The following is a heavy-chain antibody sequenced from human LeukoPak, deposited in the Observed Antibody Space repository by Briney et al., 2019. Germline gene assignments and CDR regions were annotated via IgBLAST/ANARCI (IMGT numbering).Heavy chain of an antibody. CDR1: GYTFTGYY. CDR2: INPKSGGT. V-gene: IGHV1-2*02. Sequence: GASVKVSCKASGYTFTGYYMHWVRQAPGQGLEWLGWINPKSGGTNHAQKFQGRVTMTRDTSISTAYMGVSRLRSDDTAVYYCAKGGDDDAFDIWGQGTMVTVSS. CDR3: AKGGDDDAFDI. J-gene: IGHJ3*02. D-gene: IGHD2-21*02.